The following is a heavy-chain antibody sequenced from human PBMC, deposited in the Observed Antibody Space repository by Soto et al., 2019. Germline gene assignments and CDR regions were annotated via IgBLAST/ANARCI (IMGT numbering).Heavy chain of an antibody. D-gene: IGHD2-2*01. J-gene: IGHJ4*02. CDR1: GFTFSSYD. CDR2: IGTAGDT. CDR3: AKDGYSITRNKPLDY. V-gene: IGHV3-13*01. Sequence: EVQLVESGGGLVQPGGSLRLSCAASGFTFSSYDMHWVRQATGKGLEWVSAIGTAGDTYYPGSVKGRFTISRDNSKNTLYLQMNSLRVEDTAVYYCAKDGYSITRNKPLDYWGQGTLVTVSS.